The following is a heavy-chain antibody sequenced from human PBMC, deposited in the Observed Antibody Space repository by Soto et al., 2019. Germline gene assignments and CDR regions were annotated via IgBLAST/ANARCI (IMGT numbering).Heavy chain of an antibody. CDR3: ARFLLTVTTWFDP. J-gene: IGHJ5*02. V-gene: IGHV1-3*01. D-gene: IGHD4-17*01. CDR1: GYTVTSYA. CDR2: INAGNGNT. Sequence: QVQLVQSGAEVKKPGASVKVSCKASGYTVTSYALHWVRQAPGQRLEWMGWINAGNGNTKYSQKFQGRVTITRDTSASTAYMELSSLRSEDTAVYYCARFLLTVTTWFDPWGQGTLVTVSS.